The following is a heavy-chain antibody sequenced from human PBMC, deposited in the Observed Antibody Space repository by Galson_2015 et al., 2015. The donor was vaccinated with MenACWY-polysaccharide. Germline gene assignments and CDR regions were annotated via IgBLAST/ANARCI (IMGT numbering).Heavy chain of an antibody. CDR3: AREIAVGYTSSWYSDR. CDR1: GFTFSNYA. D-gene: IGHD6-13*01. Sequence: SLRLSCAASGFTFSNYAVHWVRQAPGKGLEYVAVITSNGGRTAYGNSVQGRFTISRDNSKNTLYLQMDNLRAEDTAVYYCAREIAVGYTSSWYSDRWGQGILVTVSS. V-gene: IGHV3-64*01. J-gene: IGHJ4*02. CDR2: ITSNGGRT.